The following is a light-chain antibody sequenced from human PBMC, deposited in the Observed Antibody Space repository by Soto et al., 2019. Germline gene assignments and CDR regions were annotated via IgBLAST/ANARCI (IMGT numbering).Light chain of an antibody. CDR3: QQYTNWPPGT. CDR2: AAL. CDR1: QSVSSN. Sequence: EIVMTQSPATLSVSPGERATLSCRASQSVSSNLAWYQQKPGQAPRLLIYAALTRATGIPARFSGSGSGTEFPLTISSLQSEDFAVYYCQQYTNWPPGTFGQGTKLEIK. V-gene: IGKV3-15*01. J-gene: IGKJ2*01.